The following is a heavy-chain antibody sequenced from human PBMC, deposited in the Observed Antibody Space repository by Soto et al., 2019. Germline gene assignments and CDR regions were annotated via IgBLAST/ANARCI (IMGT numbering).Heavy chain of an antibody. CDR3: AILYYDYV. V-gene: IGHV3-48*02. D-gene: IGHD3-3*01. J-gene: IGHJ6*02. CDR1: GFTFGTYS. Sequence: GGSLGLSCAGSGFTFGTYSMNWVRKAAGKGLEWIAYISYDSDTIQYADSVKGRFTISRDNAKNSLYLQMNSLRDEDTAVYYCAILYYDYVWGQGTTVTVSS. CDR2: ISYDSDTI.